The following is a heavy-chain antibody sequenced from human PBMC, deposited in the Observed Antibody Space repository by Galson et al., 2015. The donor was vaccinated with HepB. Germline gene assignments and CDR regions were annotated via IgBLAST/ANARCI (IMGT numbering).Heavy chain of an antibody. CDR1: GFTFTSYY. CDR2: INPSGDST. CDR3: ARDLAGGYSYGIDY. V-gene: IGHV1-46*01. D-gene: IGHD5-18*01. Sequence: SVKVSCKASGFTFTSYYMDWVRQAPGQGLEWMGIINPSGDSTNYAQKFQGRVTMTRDTSTITVYMELSSLRSEDTAVYYCARDLAGGYSYGIDYWGQGTPVTVSS. J-gene: IGHJ4*02.